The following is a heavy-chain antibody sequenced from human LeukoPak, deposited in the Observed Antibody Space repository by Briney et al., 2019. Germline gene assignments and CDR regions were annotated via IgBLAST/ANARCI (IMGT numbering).Heavy chain of an antibody. V-gene: IGHV3-66*03. CDR1: GFTVSNNY. CDR2: IYSRGST. J-gene: IGHJ5*02. CDR3: ARDYYGP. D-gene: IGHD3-22*01. Sequence: GGSLRLSCAASGFTVSNNYMRWVRQAPGKGLEWASSIYSRGSTSYVDSVKGRFTISRDNSKNTLFLQMSSLRVEDTAVYYCARDYYGPWGQGTLVTVSS.